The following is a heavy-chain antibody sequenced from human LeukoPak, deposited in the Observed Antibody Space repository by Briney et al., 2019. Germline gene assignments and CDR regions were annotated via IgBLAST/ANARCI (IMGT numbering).Heavy chain of an antibody. V-gene: IGHV4-39*07. CDR2: IYYSGST. Sequence: SETLSLTCTVSGGSITSTSNYWGWIRQPPGTGLEWIANIYYSGSTYYSPSFKSRVTISVDTSKNQFSLRLASVTAADTAVYYCARGPAFDYWGQGALVTVSS. CDR1: GGSITSTSNY. J-gene: IGHJ4*02. CDR3: ARGPAFDY.